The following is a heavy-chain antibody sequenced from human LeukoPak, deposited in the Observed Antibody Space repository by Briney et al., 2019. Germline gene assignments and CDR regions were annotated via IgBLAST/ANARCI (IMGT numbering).Heavy chain of an antibody. CDR2: INPNSGGT. CDR3: ARVKTMIIVVSLFDY. D-gene: IGHD3-22*01. J-gene: IGHJ4*02. V-gene: IGHV1-2*02. CDR1: GYTLNCYY. Sequence: SVKVSCKSSGYTLNCYYMHWVRQDPGQGLEWMGLINPNSGGTNYAQQFQGRLTMTRDTSISTDYMELSRLRSDDTAVYYCARVKTMIIVVSLFDYWGQGTLVTVSS.